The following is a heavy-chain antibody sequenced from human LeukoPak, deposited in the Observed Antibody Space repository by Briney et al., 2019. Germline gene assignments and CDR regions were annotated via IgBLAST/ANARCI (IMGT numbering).Heavy chain of an antibody. CDR2: IHPNTIVT. Sequence: ASVKVSCKASGYTFTDYYLHWVRQAPGQGLEWMGWIHPNTIVTNFDQRFQGRVTLTRDTSISTAYMELSRLRSDDTALYYCARETKDILGPVDYWGQGTLVTVSS. CDR3: ARETKDILGPVDY. J-gene: IGHJ4*02. D-gene: IGHD1-26*01. V-gene: IGHV1-2*02. CDR1: GYTFTDYY.